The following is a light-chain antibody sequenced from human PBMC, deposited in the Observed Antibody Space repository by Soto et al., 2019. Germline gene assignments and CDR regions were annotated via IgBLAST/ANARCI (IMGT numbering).Light chain of an antibody. CDR3: CSYAGSSTLG. CDR1: SGDVGSYIH. J-gene: IGLJ2*01. Sequence: QSVLTQPRSVSGSPGQSVSISCTGTSGDVGSYIHVSWYQQHPGRASKLMIYDVDERPSGVPDRFSGSKSGNTASLTISGLQAEDEADYYCCSYAGSSTLGFGGGTQLTVL. CDR2: DVD. V-gene: IGLV2-11*01.